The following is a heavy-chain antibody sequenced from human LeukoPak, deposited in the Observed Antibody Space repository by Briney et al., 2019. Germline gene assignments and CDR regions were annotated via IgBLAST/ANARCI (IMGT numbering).Heavy chain of an antibody. CDR3: AKDEGLRFLKWLFSY. V-gene: IGHV3-30*19. CDR2: ISYDGNSK. Sequence: GGSLRLSCAASGFTFSSYGMHWVRQAPGKGLEWVALISYDGNSKYYAHSVKGRFTLSRDTSKNTVYLQMNSLRAEDTAIYYCAKDEGLRFLKWLFSYWGQGNLVTVSS. D-gene: IGHD3-3*01. J-gene: IGHJ4*02. CDR1: GFTFSSYG.